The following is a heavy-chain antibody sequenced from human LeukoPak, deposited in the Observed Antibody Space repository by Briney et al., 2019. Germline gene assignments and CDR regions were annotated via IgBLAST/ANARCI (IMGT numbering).Heavy chain of an antibody. CDR3: ATWTPTFYYDSTGFD. CDR2: INHSGST. D-gene: IGHD3-22*01. V-gene: IGHV4-34*01. CDR1: GGSFSGYY. Sequence: SETLFLTCAVYGGSFSGYYWSWIRQPPGKGLEWIGEINHSGSTNYNPSLKSRVTISVDTSKNQFSLKLSSVTAADTAVYYCATWTPTFYYDSTGFDWGQGTLVTVSS. J-gene: IGHJ4*02.